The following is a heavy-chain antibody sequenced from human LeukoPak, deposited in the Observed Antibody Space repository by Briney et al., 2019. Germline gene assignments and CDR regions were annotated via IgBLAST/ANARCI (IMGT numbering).Heavy chain of an antibody. CDR3: ARLPWGHIAVADQHLDY. V-gene: IGHV4-34*01. D-gene: IGHD6-19*01. Sequence: NPSETLSLTCAVYGGSFSGYYWSWIRQPPGKGLEWIGEINHSGSTNYNPSLKSRVTISVDTSKNQFSLKLSSVTAADTAVYYCARLPWGHIAVADQHLDYWGQGTLVTVSS. J-gene: IGHJ4*02. CDR2: INHSGST. CDR1: GGSFSGYY.